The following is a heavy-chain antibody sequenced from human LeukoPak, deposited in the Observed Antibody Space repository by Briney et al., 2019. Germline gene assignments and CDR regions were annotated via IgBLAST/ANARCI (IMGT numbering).Heavy chain of an antibody. V-gene: IGHV4-34*01. CDR2: INHSGST. CDR3: ARGLTSSNWYKGIRFDY. Sequence: SETLSLTCAVYGGSFSDYYWSWIRQPPGKGLEWIGEINHSGSTNYNPSLKSRVTISVDTSKNQFSLKLSSVTAADTAVYYCARGLTSSNWYKGIRFDYWGQGTLVTVSS. J-gene: IGHJ4*02. CDR1: GGSFSDYY. D-gene: IGHD6-13*01.